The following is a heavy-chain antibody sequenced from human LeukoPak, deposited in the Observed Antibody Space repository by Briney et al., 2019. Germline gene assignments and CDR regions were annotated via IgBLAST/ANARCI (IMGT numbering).Heavy chain of an antibody. D-gene: IGHD3-3*01. J-gene: IGHJ4*02. CDR1: GFTFDDYA. CDR2: ISWDGGST. V-gene: IGHV3-43D*03. CDR3: AKDIQNLDWSGGTDY. Sequence: PGGSLRLSCAASGFTFDDYAMHWVRQAPGKGLEWVSLISWDGGSTYYADSVKGRFTISRDNSKNSLYLQMNSLRAEDTALYYCAKDIQNLDWSGGTDYWGQGTLVTVSS.